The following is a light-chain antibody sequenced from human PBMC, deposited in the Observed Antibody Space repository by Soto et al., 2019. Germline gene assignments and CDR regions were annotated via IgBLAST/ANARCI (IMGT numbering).Light chain of an antibody. CDR1: QSVNSNY. Sequence: EIVLTQSPGTLSLSPGERATLSCRASQSVNSNYLAWYQQKPGQGPRLLMYGASSRATGIPDRFSGSGSGTDFTLTISRLEPEDFAVYYCQYYDNSPRTFGQGTKVEIK. CDR3: QYYDNSPRT. V-gene: IGKV3-20*01. J-gene: IGKJ1*01. CDR2: GAS.